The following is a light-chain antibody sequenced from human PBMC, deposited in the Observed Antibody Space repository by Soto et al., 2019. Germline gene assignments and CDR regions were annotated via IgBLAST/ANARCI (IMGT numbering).Light chain of an antibody. CDR2: DVS. V-gene: IGLV2-14*01. CDR3: SSYTSSSTRV. J-gene: IGLJ3*02. Sequence: QSVLTQPASVSGSPGQSITISCTGTSSDVGGYNYVSWYQQHPGKAPKLIIYDVSNRPSGVSNRFSGSKSGSTASLTISGLQAEDEADYYCSSYTSSSTRVFGVGTKLTVL. CDR1: SSDVGGYNY.